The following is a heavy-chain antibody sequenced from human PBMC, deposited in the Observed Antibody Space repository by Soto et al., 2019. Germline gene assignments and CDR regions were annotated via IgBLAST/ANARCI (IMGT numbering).Heavy chain of an antibody. CDR2: ISYDGSDK. J-gene: IGHJ6*02. Sequence: PGGSLRLSCRVSGFTFNNSGMHWVRQAPGKGLEWMAVISYDGSDKYYADSVKGRVIISRDNSKNTLNLEMSSLRAEDTAIYYCVKDRVPGAYGNYYGMDVWGQGTTVTVSS. D-gene: IGHD5-12*01. CDR1: GFTFNNSG. V-gene: IGHV3-30*18. CDR3: VKDRVPGAYGNYYGMDV.